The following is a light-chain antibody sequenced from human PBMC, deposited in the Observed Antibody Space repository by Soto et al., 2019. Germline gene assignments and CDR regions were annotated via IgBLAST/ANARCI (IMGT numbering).Light chain of an antibody. CDR3: QQRSNWPPIT. V-gene: IGKV3-11*01. CDR2: DAS. J-gene: IGKJ5*01. CDR1: QSVSSY. Sequence: PGERAILSCRASQSVSSYLAWYQQKPGQAPRLLIYDASNRATGIPARFSGSGSGTDFTLTISSLEPEDFAVYYCQQRSNWPPITFGQGTRLEIK.